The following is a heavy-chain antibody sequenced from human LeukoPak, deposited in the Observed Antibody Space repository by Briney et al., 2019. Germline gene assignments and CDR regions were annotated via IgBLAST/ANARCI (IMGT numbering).Heavy chain of an antibody. CDR3: AKDRTFSSSWYVSWLDP. D-gene: IGHD6-13*01. V-gene: IGHV3-23*01. J-gene: IGHJ5*02. Sequence: GGSLRLSCAASGFSFSNYVMYWVRQAPGKGLEWVSATSNAGGTTYYADSMKGRFTISRDNSKNTLHLQMNSLRAEDTAVYYCAKDRTFSSSWYVSWLDPWGQGTLVTVSP. CDR2: TSNAGGTT. CDR1: GFSFSNYV.